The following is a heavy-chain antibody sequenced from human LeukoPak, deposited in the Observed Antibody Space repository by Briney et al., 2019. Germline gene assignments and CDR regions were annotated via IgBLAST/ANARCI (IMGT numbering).Heavy chain of an antibody. CDR3: ARRPREDIVVVPAAYNWFDP. V-gene: IGHV4-34*01. J-gene: IGHJ5*02. Sequence: SETLSLTCAVYGGSFSGYYWSWISQPPGKGLEWIGEINHSGSTNYNPSLKSRVTISVDTSKNQFSLKLSSVTAADTAVYYCARRPREDIVVVPAAYNWFDPWGQGTLVTVSS. D-gene: IGHD2-2*01. CDR2: INHSGST. CDR1: GGSFSGYY.